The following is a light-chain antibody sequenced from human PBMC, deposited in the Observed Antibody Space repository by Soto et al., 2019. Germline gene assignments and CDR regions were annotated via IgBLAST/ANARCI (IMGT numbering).Light chain of an antibody. J-gene: IGLJ1*01. CDR3: SSYTTSNTRQIV. CDR2: DVT. Sequence: QSALTQPASVSGSPGQSITISCTGTSRDVGGYNYVSWYQHHPGNAPKLIIYDVTNRPSGVSNPFSGSKSGNTASLTNSGLQPEDEADYYCSSYTTSNTRQIVFGTGTKVTVL. V-gene: IGLV2-14*03. CDR1: SRDVGGYNY.